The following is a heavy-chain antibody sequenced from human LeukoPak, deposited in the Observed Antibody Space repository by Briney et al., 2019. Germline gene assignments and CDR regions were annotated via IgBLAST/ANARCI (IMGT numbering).Heavy chain of an antibody. V-gene: IGHV4-38-2*02. J-gene: IGHJ5*02. CDR2: IYQSGST. CDR1: GYSISSGYY. CDR3: ARVPGPNWFDP. Sequence: PSETLSLTCTVSGYSISSGYYWGWIRQPPGKGLEWIGSIYQSGSTYYNPSLKSRVTISVDTSKNHFSLKLSSVTAADTAVYYCARVPGPNWFDPWGQGTLVTVSS.